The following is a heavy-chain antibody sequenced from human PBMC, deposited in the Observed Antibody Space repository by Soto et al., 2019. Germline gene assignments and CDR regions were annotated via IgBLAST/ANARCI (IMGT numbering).Heavy chain of an antibody. J-gene: IGHJ5*02. V-gene: IGHV4-59*01. CDR2: IYYSGST. CDR3: ARDSGSGYRLNWFDP. CDR1: GGSISSYY. Sequence: SETLSLTCTVSGGSISSYYWSWIRQPPGKGLEWIGYIYYSGSTNYNPSLKSRVTISVDTSKNQFSLKLSSVTAADTAVYYCARDSGSGYRLNWFDPWGQGTLVTVSS. D-gene: IGHD3-22*01.